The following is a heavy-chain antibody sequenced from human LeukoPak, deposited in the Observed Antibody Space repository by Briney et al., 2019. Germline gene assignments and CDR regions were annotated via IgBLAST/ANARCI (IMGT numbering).Heavy chain of an antibody. Sequence: GGSLRLSCAASGFTFSDYYMSWIRQAPGKELEWVSYISSSGSTIYYADSVKGRFTISRDNAKNSLYLQMNSLRAEDTAVYYCARRDANPYAFDIWGQGTMVTVSS. J-gene: IGHJ3*02. CDR3: ARRDANPYAFDI. V-gene: IGHV3-11*01. CDR1: GFTFSDYY. CDR2: ISSSGSTI.